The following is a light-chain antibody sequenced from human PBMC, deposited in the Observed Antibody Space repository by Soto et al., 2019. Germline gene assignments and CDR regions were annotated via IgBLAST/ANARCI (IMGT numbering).Light chain of an antibody. V-gene: IGKV1-5*01. CDR1: QSISPW. J-gene: IGKJ1*01. CDR3: QQYNSYPWT. Sequence: DIQMTQSPSTLSASIGDRVTITCRASQSISPWLAWYQQRPGKAPKFLIYDAFTLESGVPSRFSGSGSGTEFTLTISSLQPDDSATYYCQQYNSYPWTFGQGTKVEIK. CDR2: DAF.